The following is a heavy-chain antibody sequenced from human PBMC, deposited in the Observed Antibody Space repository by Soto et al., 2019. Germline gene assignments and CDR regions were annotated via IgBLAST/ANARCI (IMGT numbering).Heavy chain of an antibody. CDR1: GFTFSSYD. CDR2: ISYDGSNK. J-gene: IGHJ4*02. CDR3: AKEAVGATPDY. V-gene: IGHV3-30*18. D-gene: IGHD1-26*01. Sequence: GGSLRFSCAASGFTFSSYDMHWVRQAPGKGLEWVAVISYDGSNKYYADSVKGRFTISRDNSKNTLYLQMSSLRAEDTAVYYCAKEAVGATPDYWGQGTLVTVSS.